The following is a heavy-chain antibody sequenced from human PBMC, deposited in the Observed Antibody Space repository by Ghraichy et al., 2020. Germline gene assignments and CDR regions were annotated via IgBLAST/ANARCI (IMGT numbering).Heavy chain of an antibody. V-gene: IGHV3-30*18. J-gene: IGHJ4*02. CDR3: AKDHRTDYGGNPLGGGTPGSQDDDPQPILWDY. CDR1: GFTFSSYG. D-gene: IGHD4-23*01. CDR2: ISYDGSNK. Sequence: GGSLRLSCAASGFTFSSYGMHWVRQAPGKGLEWVAVISYDGSNKYYADSVKGRFTISRDNSKNTLYLQMNSLRAEDTAVYYCAKDHRTDYGGNPLGGGTPGSQDDDPQPILWDYWGQGTLVTVSS.